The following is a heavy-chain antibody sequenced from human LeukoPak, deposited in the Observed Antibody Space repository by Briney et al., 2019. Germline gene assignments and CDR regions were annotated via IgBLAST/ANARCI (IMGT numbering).Heavy chain of an antibody. V-gene: IGHV1-2*02. Sequence: ASVKVSCKASGYTFTGYYMHWVRQAPGQGLEWMGWINPNSGGTNYAQKFQGRVTMTRDTSISTAYMELSGLRSDDTAVYYCARDPLYCSSTSCYAGYFDYWGQGTLVTVSS. J-gene: IGHJ4*02. D-gene: IGHD2-2*01. CDR1: GYTFTGYY. CDR2: INPNSGGT. CDR3: ARDPLYCSSTSCYAGYFDY.